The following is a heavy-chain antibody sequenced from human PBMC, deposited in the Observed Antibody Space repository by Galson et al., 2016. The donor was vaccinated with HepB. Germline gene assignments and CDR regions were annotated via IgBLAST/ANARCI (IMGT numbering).Heavy chain of an antibody. V-gene: IGHV3-23*01. D-gene: IGHD6-6*01. CDR2: ISVSGSTT. CDR3: AKMSSGRPRAEFDY. Sequence: SLRLSCAASGFTFNSCGMSWVRQAPGKGLEWVSSISVSGSTTYYADSAKGRFTLSRDNSLNIVHLQMCSVRAEYMAVYYCAKMSSGRPRAEFDYWGQGALVTVSS. J-gene: IGHJ4*02. CDR1: GFTFNSCG.